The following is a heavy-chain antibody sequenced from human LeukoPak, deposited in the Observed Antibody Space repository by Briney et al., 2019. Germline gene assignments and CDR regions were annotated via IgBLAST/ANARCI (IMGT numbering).Heavy chain of an antibody. D-gene: IGHD3-3*01. Sequence: SETLSLTCTVSGGSISSYYWSWIRQPPGKGLEWIGYIYYSGSTDYNPSLKSRVTISLDTSKNEFYLRLSSVTAADTSVYYCARGRLTIFGVVSTTSGRFDSWGQGTLVTVSS. CDR3: ARGRLTIFGVVSTTSGRFDS. V-gene: IGHV4-59*12. CDR1: GGSISSYY. CDR2: IYYSGST. J-gene: IGHJ5*01.